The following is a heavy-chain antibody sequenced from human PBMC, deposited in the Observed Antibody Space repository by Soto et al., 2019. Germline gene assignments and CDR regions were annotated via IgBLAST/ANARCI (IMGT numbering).Heavy chain of an antibody. CDR1: EFAFSRYW. D-gene: IGHD3-22*01. V-gene: IGHV3-7*01. Sequence: PGGSLSLSCAASEFAFSRYWMSWVRQAPGKGLEWVANIKQDGSETYYVDSVKGRFTISRDNAKNSLYLQMSSLRAEDTAVYYCARDSVFYDSTGDFDYWGQGTVVTVSS. CDR2: IKQDGSET. CDR3: ARDSVFYDSTGDFDY. J-gene: IGHJ4*02.